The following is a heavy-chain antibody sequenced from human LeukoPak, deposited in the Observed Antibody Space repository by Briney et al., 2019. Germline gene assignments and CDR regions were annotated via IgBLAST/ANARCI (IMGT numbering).Heavy chain of an antibody. J-gene: IGHJ3*02. V-gene: IGHV3-23*01. CDR2: IYGSGGST. CDR1: IHLSRYA. CDR3: AKDNQLEWLAHDAFDI. Sequence: GSLRLSWCGPWIHLSRYALGWVRPGSGEGLEGVSAIYGSGGSTYYADSVKGRFTISRDNSKNTLYLQMNSLRAEDTAVYYCAKDNQLEWLAHDAFDIWGQGTMVTVSS. D-gene: IGHD3-3*01.